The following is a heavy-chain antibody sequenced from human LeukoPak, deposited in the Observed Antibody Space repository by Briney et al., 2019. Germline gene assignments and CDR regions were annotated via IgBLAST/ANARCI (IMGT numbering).Heavy chain of an antibody. Sequence: ASVKVSCKASGYTFTSYGINWVRQAPGQGLERMGWISAYNGNTHYAQKLQGRVTMTRDTSTSTAYMELRSLRSDDTAVYYCARGGGSRRDGYIGLLDYWGQGTLVTVSS. CDR1: GYTFTSYG. CDR3: ARGGGSRRDGYIGLLDY. D-gene: IGHD5-24*01. J-gene: IGHJ4*02. V-gene: IGHV1-18*01. CDR2: ISAYNGNT.